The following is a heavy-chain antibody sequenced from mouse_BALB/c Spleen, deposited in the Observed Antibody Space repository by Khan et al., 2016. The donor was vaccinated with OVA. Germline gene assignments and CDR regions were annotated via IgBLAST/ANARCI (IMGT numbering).Heavy chain of an antibody. D-gene: IGHD2-10*02. Sequence: QVQLQQSGPELVRPGASVRISCKASGYTFTTYYIHWVRQRPGQGLEWIGCIYPGNINTKVNARFKGKATLTADQSSSTAYIPLSSLTSEVSAVSLWGRDEYFEGDALDYWGQGTSVTVSS. CDR3: GRDEYFEGDALDY. V-gene: IGHV1S56*01. CDR2: IYPGNINT. CDR1: GYTFTTYY. J-gene: IGHJ4*01.